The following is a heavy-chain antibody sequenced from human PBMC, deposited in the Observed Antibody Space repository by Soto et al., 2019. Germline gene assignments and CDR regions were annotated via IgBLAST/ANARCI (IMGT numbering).Heavy chain of an antibody. Sequence: GGSLRLSCVASGFTFTGYAMSWVRQAPGKGLEWVSVIFGSGGGISYADSVKGRFTISRDNFKNTLYLQMNSLRAEDTAVYYCAKGGRAAAAINSWGQGTLVTVSS. CDR2: IFGSGGGI. D-gene: IGHD6-13*01. CDR3: AKGGRAAAAINS. J-gene: IGHJ4*02. CDR1: GFTFTGYA. V-gene: IGHV3-23*01.